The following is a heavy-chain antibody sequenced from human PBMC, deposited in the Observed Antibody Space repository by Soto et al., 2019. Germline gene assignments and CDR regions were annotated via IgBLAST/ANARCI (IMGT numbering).Heavy chain of an antibody. Sequence: GGSLRLSCAASGFTFSSYAMSWVRQAPGKGLEWVSAISGSGGSTYYADSVKGRFTISRDNSKNTLYLQMNSLRAEDTAVYYCAKGPIDYDFWSGYGLDVWGQGTTVTVSS. D-gene: IGHD3-3*01. V-gene: IGHV3-23*01. J-gene: IGHJ6*02. CDR3: AKGPIDYDFWSGYGLDV. CDR1: GFTFSSYA. CDR2: ISGSGGST.